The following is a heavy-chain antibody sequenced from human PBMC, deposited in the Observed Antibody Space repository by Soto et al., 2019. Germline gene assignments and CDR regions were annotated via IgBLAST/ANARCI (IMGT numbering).Heavy chain of an antibody. J-gene: IGHJ3*02. D-gene: IGHD2-15*01. V-gene: IGHV3-23*01. CDR1: GFTFSSYA. CDR2: ISGSGGST. CDR3: AKAGPNAIKYFSGGSCYSGDRWFDDAFDI. Sequence: HPGGSLRLSCAASGFTFSSYAMSWVRQAPGKGLEWVSAISGSGGSTYYADSVKGRFTISRDNSKNTLYLQMNSLRAEDTAVYYCAKAGPNAIKYFSGGSCYSGDRWFDDAFDIWGQGTMVTVSS.